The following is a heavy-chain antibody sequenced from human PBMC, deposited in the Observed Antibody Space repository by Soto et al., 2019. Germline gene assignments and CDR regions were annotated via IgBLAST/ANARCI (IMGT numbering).Heavy chain of an antibody. D-gene: IGHD6-6*01. Sequence: QVQLQESGPGLVKPSQTLSLTCTVSGGSISSGGYYWTWIRQHPGKGLGWIGYNYYSGITYYNPSLRGRVAILLDTSKNQFSLKLSSVTAADTAVYYCARGSSIAGLYYGMDVWGQGSKVTVSS. CDR3: ARGSSIAGLYYGMDV. CDR2: NYYSGIT. J-gene: IGHJ6*02. V-gene: IGHV4-31*03. CDR1: GGSISSGGYY.